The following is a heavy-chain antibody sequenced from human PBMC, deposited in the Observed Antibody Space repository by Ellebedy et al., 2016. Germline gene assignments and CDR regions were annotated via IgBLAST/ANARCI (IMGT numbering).Heavy chain of an antibody. J-gene: IGHJ6*02. CDR1: GGSLTSYY. V-gene: IGHV4-59*08. Sequence: SETLSLTCTASGGSLTSYYWSWIRQPPGKGLEWIGYIYYTGITNYNPSLKSRIIISVDTSKNQFSLKLSSVTAADTAVYYCARHDPVPTLRHGLGVWGQGTTVSVSS. D-gene: IGHD5-12*01. CDR2: IYYTGIT. CDR3: ARHDPVPTLRHGLGV.